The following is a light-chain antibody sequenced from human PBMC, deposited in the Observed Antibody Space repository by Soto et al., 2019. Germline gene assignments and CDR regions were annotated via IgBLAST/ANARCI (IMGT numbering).Light chain of an antibody. J-gene: IGKJ1*01. V-gene: IGKV3-20*01. CDR1: QSVSNNY. CDR2: GAS. Sequence: EIVLTQSPGTLSLSPGERATLSCRASQSVSNNYLAWYQQKPGQAPRLLIYGASNRATGIPDRFSGSGSGTDFTLTISRXXXEXXAVYYCQQYGSSGTFGQGXKVEIK. CDR3: QQYGSSGT.